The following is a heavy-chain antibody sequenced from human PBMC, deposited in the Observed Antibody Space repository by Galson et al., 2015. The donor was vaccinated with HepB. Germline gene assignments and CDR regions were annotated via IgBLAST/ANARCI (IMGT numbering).Heavy chain of an antibody. CDR3: ARGQVWFGGAFDI. Sequence: SLRLSCAASGFTVSSNYMSWVRQAPGKGLEWVSVIYSGGSTYYADSVKGRFTISRDNSKNTLYLQMNSLRAEDTAVYYCARGQVWFGGAFDIWGQGTMVTVSS. CDR1: GFTVSSNY. D-gene: IGHD3-10*01. V-gene: IGHV3-66*01. CDR2: IYSGGST. J-gene: IGHJ3*02.